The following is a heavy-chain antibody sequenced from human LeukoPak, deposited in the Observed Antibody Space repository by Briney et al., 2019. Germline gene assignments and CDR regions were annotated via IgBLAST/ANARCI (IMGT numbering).Heavy chain of an antibody. Sequence: GGALTLSCTASGFSFSGCAMTWVRQAPGTGMEWVATISGPGSTTYYADSVKGRFTISRDNSQNTLYLQMNSLRAEDTAIYYCAKGLLTKTHGISWDPFDSWGQGTLVSVSS. CDR2: ISGPGSTT. D-gene: IGHD6-13*01. V-gene: IGHV3-23*01. CDR3: AKGLLTKTHGISWDPFDS. J-gene: IGHJ4*02. CDR1: GFSFSGCA.